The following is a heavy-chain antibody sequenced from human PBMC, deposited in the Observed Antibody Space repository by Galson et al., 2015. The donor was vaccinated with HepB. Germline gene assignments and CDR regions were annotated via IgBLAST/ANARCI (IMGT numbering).Heavy chain of an antibody. J-gene: IGHJ4*02. CDR3: ARDQGFSGNNFVDTE. CDR1: GFTFNNYA. V-gene: IGHV3-23*01. CDR2: ITGSGGST. D-gene: IGHD5-12*01. Sequence: SLRLSCAASGFTFNNYAMSWVRQAPGKGLEWVSSITGSGGSTYYAESVKGRFTISRDNSKNTLYLQMNSLRAEDTAVYYCARDQGFSGNNFVDTEWGQGTLVTVSS.